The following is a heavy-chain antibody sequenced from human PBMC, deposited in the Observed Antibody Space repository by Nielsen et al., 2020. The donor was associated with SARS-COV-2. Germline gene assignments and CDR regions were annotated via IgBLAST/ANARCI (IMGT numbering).Heavy chain of an antibody. J-gene: IGHJ6*04. Sequence: GSLRLSCAASGFTVSSNYMSWVRQAPGKGLEWVSVIYSGGSTYYADSVKGRFTISRDNSKNTLYLQMNSLRAEDTAVYYCATPLLRFLEMDVWGKGTTVTVSS. D-gene: IGHD3-3*01. V-gene: IGHV3-66*01. CDR3: ATPLLRFLEMDV. CDR1: GFTVSSNY. CDR2: IYSGGST.